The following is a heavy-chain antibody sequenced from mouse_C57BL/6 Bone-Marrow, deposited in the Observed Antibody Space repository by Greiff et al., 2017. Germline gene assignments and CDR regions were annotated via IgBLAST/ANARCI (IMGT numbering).Heavy chain of an antibody. CDR1: GYTFTDYE. Sequence: VQLQQSGAELVRPGASVTLSCKASGYTFTDYEMHWVKQTPVHGLEWIGAIDPETGGTAYNQKFKGKAILTADKSSSTAYMELRSLTSEDSAVYYCTRRGNYYGSSYECYAMDYWCQGTSVTVSS. CDR2: IDPETGGT. D-gene: IGHD1-1*01. V-gene: IGHV1-15*01. J-gene: IGHJ4*01. CDR3: TRRGNYYGSSYECYAMDY.